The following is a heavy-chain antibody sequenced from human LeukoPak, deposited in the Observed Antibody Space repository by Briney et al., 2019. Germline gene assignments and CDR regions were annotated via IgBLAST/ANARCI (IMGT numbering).Heavy chain of an antibody. J-gene: IGHJ4*02. Sequence: SETLSLTCAVYGGSFSGYYWSWIRQPPGKGLEWIGSIYYSGSTYYNPSLKSRVTISVDTSKSQFSLKLSSVTAADTAVYYCAGNYYDISGYDYWGQGTLVTVSS. CDR3: AGNYYDISGYDY. V-gene: IGHV4-34*01. CDR1: GGSFSGYY. D-gene: IGHD3-22*01. CDR2: IYYSGST.